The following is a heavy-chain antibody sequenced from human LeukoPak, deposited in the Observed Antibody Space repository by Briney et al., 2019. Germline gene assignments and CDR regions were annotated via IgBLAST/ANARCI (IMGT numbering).Heavy chain of an antibody. CDR1: GFTVSSNY. J-gene: IGHJ4*02. CDR3: AKGFDFWRGLYYFDH. Sequence: PGGSLRLSCAASGFTVSSNYMSCVREAPGKGLEWVSSISVSGGVTIYADSVKGRFVISRDTSRSRVYLEMNRLRAEDTAVYYCAKGFDFWRGLYYFDHWGQGTLVTVSS. V-gene: IGHV3-23*01. CDR2: ISVSGGVT. D-gene: IGHD3-3*01.